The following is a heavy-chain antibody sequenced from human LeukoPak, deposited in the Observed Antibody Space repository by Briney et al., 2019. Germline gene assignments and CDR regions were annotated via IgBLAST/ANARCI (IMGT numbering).Heavy chain of an antibody. Sequence: SETLSLTCAVYGGSLSGYSWSWIRQPPGKGLEWIGYIYYSGSTNYNPSLKSRVTISVDTSKNQFSLKLSSVTAADTAVYYCARGDPRWLVDYWGQGTLVTVSS. CDR1: GGSLSGYS. V-gene: IGHV4-59*01. D-gene: IGHD5-24*01. CDR2: IYYSGST. J-gene: IGHJ4*02. CDR3: ARGDPRWLVDY.